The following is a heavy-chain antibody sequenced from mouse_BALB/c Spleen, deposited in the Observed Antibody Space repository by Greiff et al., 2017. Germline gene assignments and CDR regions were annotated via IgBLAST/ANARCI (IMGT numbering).Heavy chain of an antibody. Sequence: QVQLKESGAELVKPGASVKLSCKASSYTFTSYYMYWVKQRPGQGLEWIGEINPSNGGTNFNEKFKSKATLTVDKSSSTAYMQLSSLTSEDSAVYYCTRSGYYGFAYWGQGTLVTVSA. V-gene: IGHV1S81*02. D-gene: IGHD2-3*01. CDR3: TRSGYYGFAY. J-gene: IGHJ3*01. CDR2: INPSNGGT. CDR1: SYTFTSYY.